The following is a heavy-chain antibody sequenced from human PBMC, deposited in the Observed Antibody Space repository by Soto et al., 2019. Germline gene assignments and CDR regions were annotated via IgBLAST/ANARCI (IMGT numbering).Heavy chain of an antibody. V-gene: IGHV3-33*01. D-gene: IGHD3-10*01. CDR1: GFTFSSYG. CDR2: IWYDGSNK. J-gene: IGHJ4*02. Sequence: GGSLRLSCAASGFTFSSYGMHWVRQAPGKGLEWVAVIWYDGSNKYYADSVKGRFTISRDNSKNTLYLQMNSLRAEDTAVYYCCTGSFLGRFDYWGQGTLVTVSS. CDR3: CTGSFLGRFDY.